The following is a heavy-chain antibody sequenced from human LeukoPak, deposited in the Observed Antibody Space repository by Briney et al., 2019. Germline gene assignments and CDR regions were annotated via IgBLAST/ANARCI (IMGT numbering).Heavy chain of an antibody. J-gene: IGHJ4*02. V-gene: IGHV3-11*04. CDR1: GFTFSDYY. Sequence: PGESLRLSCAASGFTFSDYYMSWIRQAPGKGLEWVSYISSSGSTIYYADSVKGRFTISRDNAKNSVYLQMNSLRAEDTAVYYCARDPSDYVSANTWSFDYWGQGTLVTVSS. CDR3: ARDPSDYVSANTWSFDY. D-gene: IGHD4-17*01. CDR2: ISSSGSTI.